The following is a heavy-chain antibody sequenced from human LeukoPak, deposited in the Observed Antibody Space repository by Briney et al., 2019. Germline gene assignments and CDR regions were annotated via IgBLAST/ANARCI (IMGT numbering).Heavy chain of an antibody. CDR1: GFTFSDYY. D-gene: IGHD6-13*01. CDR2: ISSSSSYT. V-gene: IGHV3-11*06. CDR3: ARDFYRGIAAATGAFDI. Sequence: GGSLRLSCAASGFTFSDYYMSWIHQAPGKGLEWVSYISSSSSYTNYADSVKGRFTISRDNAKNSLYLQMNSLRAEDTAVYYCARDFYRGIAAATGAFDIGGQGTMVTVSS. J-gene: IGHJ3*02.